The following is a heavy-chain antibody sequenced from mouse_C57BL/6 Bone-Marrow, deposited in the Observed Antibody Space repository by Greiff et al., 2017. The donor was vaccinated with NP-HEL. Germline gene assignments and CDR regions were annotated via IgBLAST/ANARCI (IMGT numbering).Heavy chain of an antibody. CDR1: GYTFTSYW. D-gene: IGHD1-1*01. CDR2: IHPSDSDT. V-gene: IGHV1-74*01. CDR3: AITSDCYGSIAAWLAY. J-gene: IGHJ3*01. Sequence: QVQLQQPGAELVKPGASVKVSCKASGYTFTSYWMHWVKQRPGQGLEWIGRIHPSDSDTNYNEKFKGKATLTVDKSSSTAYMQLSSLTSGDSSVYYCAITSDCYGSIAAWLAYWGQGAPVTVSA.